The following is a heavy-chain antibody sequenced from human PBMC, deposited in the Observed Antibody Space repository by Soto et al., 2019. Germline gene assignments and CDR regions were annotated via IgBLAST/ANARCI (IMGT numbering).Heavy chain of an antibody. J-gene: IGHJ6*02. CDR1: GYTFTSYA. Sequence: QVQLVQSGAEVKKPGASVKVSCKASGYTFTSYAMHWVRQAPGQRLEWMGWINAGNGNTKYSQKFQGRVTITRDTSASTAYMELSSLRSEDTAVYYCARGHLIVVVPAAMYGMDVWGQGTTVTVSS. CDR3: ARGHLIVVVPAAMYGMDV. CDR2: INAGNGNT. V-gene: IGHV1-3*01. D-gene: IGHD2-2*01.